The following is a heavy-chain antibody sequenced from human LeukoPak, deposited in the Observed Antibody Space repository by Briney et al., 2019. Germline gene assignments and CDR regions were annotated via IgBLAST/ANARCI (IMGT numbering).Heavy chain of an antibody. J-gene: IGHJ4*02. V-gene: IGHV4-34*01. Sequence: SETLSLTCAVYGGSFSGYYRSWIRQPPGKGLEWIGSIYHSGSTYYNPSLKSRVTISVDTSKNQFSLKLSSVTAADTAVYYCARQGVGATSRPYYFDYWGQGTLVTVSS. CDR2: IYHSGST. CDR1: GGSFSGYY. D-gene: IGHD1-26*01. CDR3: ARQGVGATSRPYYFDY.